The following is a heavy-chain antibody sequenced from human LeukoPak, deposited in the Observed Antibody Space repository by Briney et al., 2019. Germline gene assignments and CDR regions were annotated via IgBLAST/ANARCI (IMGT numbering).Heavy chain of an antibody. CDR3: ALVKVATSSYYFDY. V-gene: IGHV1-69*06. CDR1: GGTFSSYA. CDR2: IIPIFGTA. D-gene: IGHD5-12*01. Sequence: SVKVSCKASGGTFSSYAISWVRQAPGQGLEWMGGIIPIFGTANYAQKFQGRVTITADKSTSTAYMELSSLRSEDTAVYYCALVKVATSSYYFDYWGQGTLVTVSS. J-gene: IGHJ4*02.